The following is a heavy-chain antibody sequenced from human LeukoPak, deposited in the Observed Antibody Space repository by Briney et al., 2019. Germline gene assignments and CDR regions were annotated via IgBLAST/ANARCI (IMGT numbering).Heavy chain of an antibody. J-gene: IGHJ6*03. Sequence: SETLSLTCAVSGYSISSDYYWGWIRQPPGKGLEWIGSIYHSGSTYYNPSLKSRVTISVDTSKNRFSLKLRSVTAADTAVYYCARLNGWESQGYYYYYYMDVWGKGTTVTVSS. D-gene: IGHD1-26*01. CDR3: ARLNGWESQGYYYYYYMDV. CDR1: GYSISSDYY. CDR2: IYHSGST. V-gene: IGHV4-38-2*01.